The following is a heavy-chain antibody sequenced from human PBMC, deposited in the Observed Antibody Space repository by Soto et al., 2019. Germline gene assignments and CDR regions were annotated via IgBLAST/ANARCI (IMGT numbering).Heavy chain of an antibody. V-gene: IGHV1-46*02. D-gene: IGHD6-19*01. Sequence: QVLLTHSGAEVRKPGASVKISCKASGYDINAYHMHWRRQAPGQGLEWMGIINPTGGTSNNAAMIQGIVSLTSEMATSTISMELSGLRSHDTAVYYCARDLLAGTPIRQFAHWGQGTLVSVSS. CDR3: ARDLLAGTPIRQFAH. CDR2: INPTGGTS. CDR1: GYDINAYH. J-gene: IGHJ4*02.